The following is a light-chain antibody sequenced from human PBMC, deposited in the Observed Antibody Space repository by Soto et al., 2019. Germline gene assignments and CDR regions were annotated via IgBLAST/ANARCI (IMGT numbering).Light chain of an antibody. Sequence: EIVLTQSPVTLSLSPGERATLSCRASQTVSSYVAWYQQRHGQAPRLVIYDSSTRAPGVPARFSGSGSGTQFTLTISSLEPEDSAVYYCQQRYNRPPYTFGQGTKLEIK. CDR1: QTVSSY. CDR3: QQRYNRPPYT. V-gene: IGKV3-11*01. CDR2: DSS. J-gene: IGKJ2*01.